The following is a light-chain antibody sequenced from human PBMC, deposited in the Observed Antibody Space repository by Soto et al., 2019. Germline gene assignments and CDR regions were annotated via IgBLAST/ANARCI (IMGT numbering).Light chain of an antibody. CDR2: EVS. V-gene: IGLV2-14*01. CDR3: ISSTSDDVRYV. CDR1: NSDVGIYDF. J-gene: IGLJ1*01. Sequence: QSALTQPASVSGTPGQSITISCTGSNSDVGIYDFVSWYQHHPGRAPKLIVSEVSHRPSGVSNRFSGSKSGNTASLTISGLQSEDEADDYCISSTSDDVRYVFGTGTKLTVL.